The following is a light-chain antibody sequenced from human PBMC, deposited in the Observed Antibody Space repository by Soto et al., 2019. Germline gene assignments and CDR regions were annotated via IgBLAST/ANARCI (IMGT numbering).Light chain of an antibody. CDR3: HVWDSSSEHV. V-gene: IGLV3-21*02. J-gene: IGLJ1*01. CDR2: DDS. CDR1: NIGSKS. Sequence: SYELTQPPSVSVAPGQTARITCGGNNIGSKSVHWYQQKPGQAPVLVVDDDSDRPSGISERSSGSNSGNTATLTISRVEAGDEADYFCHVWDSSSEHVFGTGTKVTVL.